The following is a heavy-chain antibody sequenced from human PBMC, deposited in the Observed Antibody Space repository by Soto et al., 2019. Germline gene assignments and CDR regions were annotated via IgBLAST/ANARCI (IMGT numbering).Heavy chain of an antibody. CDR1: GFTFSSYA. D-gene: IGHD1-1*01. V-gene: IGHV3-23*01. J-gene: IGHJ5*02. Sequence: EVQLLESGGDLVQPGGSLRLSCAASGFTFSSYAMSWVRQAPGKGPEWVSSMSGSGDNTYYADSVKGRFIISRDNSKNTLYLHMSSLGVDDTHVYSCAKGRPYNYENYFDTWGQGTLVTVSS. CDR2: MSGSGDNT. CDR3: AKGRPYNYENYFDT.